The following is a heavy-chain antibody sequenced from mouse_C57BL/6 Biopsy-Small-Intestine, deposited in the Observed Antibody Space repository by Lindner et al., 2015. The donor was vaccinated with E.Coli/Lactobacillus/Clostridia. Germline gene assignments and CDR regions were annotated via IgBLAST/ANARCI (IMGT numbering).Heavy chain of an antibody. CDR1: GYTFTDYN. D-gene: IGHD2-2*01. CDR2: INPNNGGT. V-gene: IGHV1-22*01. CDR3: ASWGYDFDY. Sequence: VQLQESGPELVKPGASVKMSCKASGYTFTDYNMYWVKQSHGKGLEWIGYINPNNGGTTYNQKFRDKASLTVNKSPSTAYMELRSVTSEDSAVYYCASWGYDFDYWGQGTTLTVSS. J-gene: IGHJ2*01.